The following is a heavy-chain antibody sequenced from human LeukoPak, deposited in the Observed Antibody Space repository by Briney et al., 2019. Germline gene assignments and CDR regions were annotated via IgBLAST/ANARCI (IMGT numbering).Heavy chain of an antibody. CDR3: ARGGAAARDWFDP. Sequence: VASVKVSCKASGYTFTGYYMHWVRQAPGQGLEWMGWINPSSGGTNYAQKFQGRVTMTRDTSISTAYMELSRLRSDDTAVYYCARGGAAARDWFDPWGQGTLVTVSS. J-gene: IGHJ5*02. CDR1: GYTFTGYY. D-gene: IGHD6-13*01. CDR2: INPSSGGT. V-gene: IGHV1-2*02.